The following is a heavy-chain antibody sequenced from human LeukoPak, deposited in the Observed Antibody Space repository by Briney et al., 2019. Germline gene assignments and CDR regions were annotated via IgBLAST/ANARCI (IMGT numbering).Heavy chain of an antibody. V-gene: IGHV1-2*02. CDR1: GYTFTGYY. J-gene: IGHJ3*02. CDR2: INPNSGGT. CDR3: ARVLRFAYDAFDI. Sequence: ASVKVSCKASGYTFTGYYMHWVRQAPGQGLEWMGWINPNSGGTNYARKFQGRVTMTRDTSISTAYMELSRLRSDDTAVYYCARVLRFAYDAFDIWGQGTMVTVSS.